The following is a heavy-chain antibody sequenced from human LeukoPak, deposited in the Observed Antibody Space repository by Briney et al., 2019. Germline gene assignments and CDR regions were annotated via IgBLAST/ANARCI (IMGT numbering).Heavy chain of an antibody. Sequence: GGSLRLSCAASGFTIRSSWMRWVRQAPGKGGEWVAYFHPDRCSTPYYVSSVNIRFAVSRNNAEISLYLQMNNLRVEYTAIYYCARDPHYGALDYWGQGSLVTVAS. CDR2: FHPDRCSTP. V-gene: IGHV3-7*01. J-gene: IGHJ4*02. CDR1: GFTIRSSW. CDR3: ARDPHYGALDY. D-gene: IGHD4-17*01.